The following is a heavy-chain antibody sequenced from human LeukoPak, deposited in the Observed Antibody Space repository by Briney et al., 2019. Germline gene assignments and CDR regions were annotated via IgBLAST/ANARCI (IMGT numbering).Heavy chain of an antibody. D-gene: IGHD1-26*01. V-gene: IGHV3-20*01. CDR2: INWNGGST. CDR3: ARVLGGSYLGAVDY. J-gene: IGHJ4*02. CDR1: GFTFDDYG. Sequence: GGSLRLSCAASGFTFDDYGMSWVRQAPGKGLEWVSGINWNGGSTGYADSVKGRFTISRDNAKNSLYLQMNSLRAEDTALYHCARVLGGSYLGAVDYWGQGTLVTVSS.